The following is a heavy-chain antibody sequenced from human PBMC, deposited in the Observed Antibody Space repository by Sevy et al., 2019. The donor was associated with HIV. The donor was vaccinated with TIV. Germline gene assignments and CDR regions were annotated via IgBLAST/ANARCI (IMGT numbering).Heavy chain of an antibody. J-gene: IGHJ2*01. CDR3: ARPSYTGISFWYFDL. Sequence: SETLSLTCTVSGGSISGTYWTWIRQPAGKGLEWIGTFYSSGNTDYNPSLKSRVTMSVDTSKNQFSLNLSSVTAADTAVYYCARPSYTGISFWYFDLWGRGTLVTVSS. D-gene: IGHD1-1*01. CDR1: GGSISGTY. CDR2: FYSSGNT. V-gene: IGHV4-4*07.